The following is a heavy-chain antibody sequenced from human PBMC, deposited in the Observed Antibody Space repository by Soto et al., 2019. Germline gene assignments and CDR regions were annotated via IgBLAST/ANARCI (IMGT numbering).Heavy chain of an antibody. J-gene: IGHJ6*03. CDR1: GYTLTELS. CDR2: FDPEDGET. Sequence: SCKVSGYTLTELSMHWVRQAPGKGLEWMGGFDPEDGETIYAQKFQGRVTMTEDTSTDTAYMELSSLGSEDTAVYYCATVSYSSESPYYYYMDVWGKGTTVTVSS. D-gene: IGHD6-25*01. CDR3: ATVSYSSESPYYYYMDV. V-gene: IGHV1-24*01.